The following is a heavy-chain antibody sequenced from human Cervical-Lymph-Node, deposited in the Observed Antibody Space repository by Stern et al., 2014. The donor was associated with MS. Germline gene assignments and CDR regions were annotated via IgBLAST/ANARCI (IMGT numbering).Heavy chain of an antibody. Sequence: QVQLVESGPGLVKPSGTLSLTCAVSGGSISNTNWWGWVRQTPGMGLEWIGEIYHSGTTNFSPSLKSRVTMSVDKSKNHFSLELKSVTAADTAIYYCARVNSGYNWFDYWGQGTLVTVSS. CDR1: GGSISNTNW. CDR3: ARVNSGYNWFDY. D-gene: IGHD5-12*01. J-gene: IGHJ5*01. CDR2: IYHSGTT. V-gene: IGHV4-4*02.